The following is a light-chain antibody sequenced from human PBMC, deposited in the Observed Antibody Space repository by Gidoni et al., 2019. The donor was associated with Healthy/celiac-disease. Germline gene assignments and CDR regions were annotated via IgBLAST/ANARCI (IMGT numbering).Light chain of an antibody. CDR3: QQRSNWPFT. CDR1: QSVSSY. CDR2: DAS. J-gene: IGKJ4*01. Sequence: EIVLTQSPATLSLSPGERATLSCRASQSVSSYLAWYQQKPGQAPRLLIYDASNRATGIPARFSGSGPGTDFTLTISSLEPEDFAVYYGQQRSNWPFTFGGGTKVEIK. V-gene: IGKV3D-11*02.